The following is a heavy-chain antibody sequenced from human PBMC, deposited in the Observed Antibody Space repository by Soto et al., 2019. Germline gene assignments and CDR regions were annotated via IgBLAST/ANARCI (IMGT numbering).Heavy chain of an antibody. CDR1: GLTFNTYA. Sequence: QVQLVESGGGVGQPGTSLRLSCAASGLTFNTYAMNWIRLAPGKGLEWVAVISNDGSNKYYADSVKGRFTISRDNSKNTVYLQMNSLRGEDTGVYYCASGRGYCSEGSCSYFDYFQHWGQGALVIVSS. CDR2: ISNDGSNK. J-gene: IGHJ1*01. D-gene: IGHD2-15*01. CDR3: ASGRGYCSEGSCSYFDYFQH. V-gene: IGHV3-30*03.